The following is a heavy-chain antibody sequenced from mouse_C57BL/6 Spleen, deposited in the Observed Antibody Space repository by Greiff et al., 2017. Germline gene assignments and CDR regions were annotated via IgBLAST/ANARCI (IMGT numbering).Heavy chain of an antibody. CDR3: SRKGFAY. CDR1: GFTFSDAW. CDR2: IRNKANSHAT. V-gene: IGHV6-6*01. Sequence: EVKLVESGGGLVQPGGSMKLSCAASGFTFSDAWMDWVRQSPEKGLEWVAEIRNKANSHATYYAESVKGRITISRDDSTSSVYLPMSSLRADDTDIYYCSRKGFAYWGQGTLVTVAA. J-gene: IGHJ3*01.